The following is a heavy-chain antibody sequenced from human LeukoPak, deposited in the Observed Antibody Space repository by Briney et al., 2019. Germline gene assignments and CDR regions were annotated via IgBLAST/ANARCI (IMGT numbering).Heavy chain of an antibody. V-gene: IGHV2-5*02. CDR3: AHSPSWGSFVYFDS. Sequence: SGPTLVKPTQTLTLTCTFSGFSLSTGGVGVGWIRQPPGKALEWLAVIYWDDDKRYSPSLKSRLTITKDTSKNQVVLTMTNMDPVDTATYYRAHSPSWGSFVYFDSWGQGTLVTVSS. CDR1: GFSLSTGGVG. CDR2: IYWDDDK. D-gene: IGHD3-16*01. J-gene: IGHJ4*02.